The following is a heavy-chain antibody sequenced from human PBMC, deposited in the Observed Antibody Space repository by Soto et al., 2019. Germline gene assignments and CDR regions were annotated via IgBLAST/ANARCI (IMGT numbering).Heavy chain of an antibody. V-gene: IGHV3-23*01. CDR3: AKAVLTAAIYYYYYYGMDV. Sequence: GGSLRLSCAASGFTFSSYAMNWVRQAPGKGLEWVSAISGSGGSTYYADSVKGRFTISRDNSKNTLYLQMNSLRAEDTAVYYCAKAVLTAAIYYYYYYGMDVWGQGTTVTVSS. J-gene: IGHJ6*02. D-gene: IGHD2-2*02. CDR2: ISGSGGST. CDR1: GFTFSSYA.